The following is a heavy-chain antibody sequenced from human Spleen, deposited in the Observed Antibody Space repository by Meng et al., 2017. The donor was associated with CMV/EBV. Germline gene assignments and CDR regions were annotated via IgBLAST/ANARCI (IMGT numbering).Heavy chain of an antibody. CDR1: VGSFSGYY. J-gene: IGHJ3*02. CDR2: ISHSGIT. D-gene: IGHD3-16*01. V-gene: IGHV4-34*01. CDR3: ARSIRPAFDI. Sequence: GSLRLSCAVYVGSFSGYYWNWIRQPPGKGLEWIGEISHSGITNYNPSLRGRVTISVDTSKNQFSLKLSSVTAADTAVYYCARSIRPAFDIWGQGTMVTVSS.